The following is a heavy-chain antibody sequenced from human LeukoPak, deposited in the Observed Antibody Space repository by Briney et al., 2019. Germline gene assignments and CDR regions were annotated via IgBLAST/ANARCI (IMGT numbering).Heavy chain of an antibody. CDR2: ISGSGGST. Sequence: GGSLRLSCAASGFTFSSYGMSWVRQAPGKGLEWVSGISGSGGSTYYADSVKGRFTISRDNSKNTLYMQMNSPRAEDTAVYYCAKEGGITVTLDFEYWGQGTLVTVSS. D-gene: IGHD4-17*01. V-gene: IGHV3-23*01. CDR3: AKEGGITVTLDFEY. J-gene: IGHJ4*02. CDR1: GFTFSSYG.